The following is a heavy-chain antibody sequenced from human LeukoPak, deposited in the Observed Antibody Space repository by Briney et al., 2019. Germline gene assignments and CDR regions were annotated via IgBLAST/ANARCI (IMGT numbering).Heavy chain of an antibody. Sequence: PGGSLRLSCAASGFTFITYNMNWVRQAPGKGLEWVSAISGSGGSTYADSVKGRFTISRDNSKNTLYLQMNSLRAEDTALYYCAKFGIPGTKSAFDIWGQGTMVTVSS. CDR3: AKFGIPGTKSAFDI. J-gene: IGHJ3*02. CDR2: ISGSGGST. CDR1: GFTFITYN. V-gene: IGHV3-23*01. D-gene: IGHD1-7*01.